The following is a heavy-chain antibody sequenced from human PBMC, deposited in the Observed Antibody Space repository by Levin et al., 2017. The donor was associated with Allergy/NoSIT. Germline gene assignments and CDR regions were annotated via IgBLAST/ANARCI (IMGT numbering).Heavy chain of an antibody. V-gene: IGHV1-69*13. J-gene: IGHJ3*02. CDR2: IIPIFGTA. CDR1: GGTFSSYA. D-gene: IGHD3-10*01. Sequence: ASVKVSCKASGGTFSSYAISWVRQAPGQGLEWMGGIIPIFGTANYAQKFQGRVTITADESTSTAYMELSSLRSEDTAVYYCASGSGSYDLGAFDIWGQGTMVTVSS. CDR3: ASGSGSYDLGAFDI.